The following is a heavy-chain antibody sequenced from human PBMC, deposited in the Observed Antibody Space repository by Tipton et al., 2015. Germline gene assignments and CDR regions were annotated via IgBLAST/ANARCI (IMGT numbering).Heavy chain of an antibody. Sequence: SLRLSCAASGFSVRGNDMSWVRQAPGQGLEWVSFISTEGTTIYADSVKGRFTISRDTSKNTLYLQMHNLGVEDTAVYYCARHPGVSNWGTTGGMDVWGQGTTVIVSS. CDR3: ARHPGVSNWGTTGGMDV. J-gene: IGHJ6*02. CDR1: GFSVRGND. CDR2: ISTEGTT. D-gene: IGHD7-27*01. V-gene: IGHV3-53*01.